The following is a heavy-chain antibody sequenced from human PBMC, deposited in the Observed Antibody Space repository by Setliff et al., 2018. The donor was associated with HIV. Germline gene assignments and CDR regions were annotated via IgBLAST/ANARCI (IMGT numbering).Heavy chain of an antibody. J-gene: IGHJ3*02. V-gene: IGHV3-53*01. Sequence: GGSLRLSCAASGLSVSSNFMTWVRQAPGKGLEWVSIIYSGGSTYYADSVKGRFTISRDSSKNTLYLQMDSLRAEDTAVYYCARVQFSGLDAFDIWGQGTMVT. CDR1: GLSVSSNF. D-gene: IGHD3-3*01. CDR2: IYSGGST. CDR3: ARVQFSGLDAFDI.